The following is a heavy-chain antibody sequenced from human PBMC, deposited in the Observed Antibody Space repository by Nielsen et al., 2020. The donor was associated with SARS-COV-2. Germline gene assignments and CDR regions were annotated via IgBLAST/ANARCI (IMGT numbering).Heavy chain of an antibody. CDR3: ARALRYFDWLPLFDY. Sequence: GESLKISCAASGFTFSSYGMHWVRQAPGKGLEWVSSISSSSSYIYYADSVKGRFTISRDNAKNSLYLQMNSLRAEDTAVYYCARALRYFDWLPLFDYWGQGTLVTVSS. J-gene: IGHJ4*02. V-gene: IGHV3-21*01. CDR1: GFTFSSYG. CDR2: ISSSSSYI. D-gene: IGHD3-9*01.